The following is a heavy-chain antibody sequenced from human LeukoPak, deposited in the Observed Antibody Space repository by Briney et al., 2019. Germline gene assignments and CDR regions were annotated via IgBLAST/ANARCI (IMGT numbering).Heavy chain of an antibody. Sequence: PGRSLRLSCAASGFTFSRNGMHWVRQAPGKGLEWVALIFYDGSNKYYVDSVKGQFTISRDNSKNTLYLQMNSLRAEDTAVYYCARDLLYSGSYSWYFDLWGRGTPVTVSS. V-gene: IGHV3-33*01. D-gene: IGHD1-26*01. CDR1: GFTFSRNG. J-gene: IGHJ2*01. CDR3: ARDLLYSGSYSWYFDL. CDR2: IFYDGSNK.